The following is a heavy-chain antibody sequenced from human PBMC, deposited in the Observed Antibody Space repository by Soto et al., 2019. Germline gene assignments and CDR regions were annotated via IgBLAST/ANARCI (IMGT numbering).Heavy chain of an antibody. J-gene: IGHJ6*02. CDR3: ARGPGRPPLRNYGMDV. V-gene: IGHV3-33*01. CDR1: GFIFNRYG. Sequence: QVQLVESGGGVVQPWRSLRLSCAASGFIFNRYGMHWVRQVPGKGLEWVADIWYDGSNKNYADSVKGRFTISRDNSKNTLSLQMNRLRAEDTAVYYCARGPGRPPLRNYGMDVWGQGTTVTVSS. CDR2: IWYDGSNK.